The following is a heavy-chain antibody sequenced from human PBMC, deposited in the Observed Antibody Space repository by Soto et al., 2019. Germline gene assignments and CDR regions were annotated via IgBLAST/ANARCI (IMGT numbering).Heavy chain of an antibody. CDR1: GYSFTSYW. CDR2: IDPSDSYT. Sequence: GESLKISCKGSGYSFTSYWISWVRQMPGKGLEWMGRIDPSDSYTNYSPSFQGHVTISADKSISTAYLQWSSLKASDTAMYYCARQFCSSTSCYTGGDFDYWGQGTLVTVSS. V-gene: IGHV5-10-1*01. D-gene: IGHD2-2*02. CDR3: ARQFCSSTSCYTGGDFDY. J-gene: IGHJ4*02.